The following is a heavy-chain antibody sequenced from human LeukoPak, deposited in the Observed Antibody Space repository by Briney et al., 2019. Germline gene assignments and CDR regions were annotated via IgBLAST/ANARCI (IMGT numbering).Heavy chain of an antibody. J-gene: IGHJ4*02. CDR2: IYYSGST. CDR1: GGSISSYY. CDR3: ARMKGDY. Sequence: SETLSLTCTVSGGSISSYYWSWIRQPPGKGLEWIGYIYYSGSTNYNPSLKSRVTISVDTSKNQFSLKLSSVTAADTAVYYCARMKGDYWGQGTLVTVSS. V-gene: IGHV4-59*01.